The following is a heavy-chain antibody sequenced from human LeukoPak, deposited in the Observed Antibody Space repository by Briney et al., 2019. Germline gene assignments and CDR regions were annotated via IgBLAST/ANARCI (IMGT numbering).Heavy chain of an antibody. CDR2: INHSGST. Sequence: SETLSLTCAVYGGSFSGYYWSWIRQPPGKGLEWIGEINHSGSTNYNPSLKSRVTISVDTSKNQFSLKLSSVTAADTAVYYCAKDIRAYSGSYNSDYWGQGTLVTVSS. D-gene: IGHD1-26*01. V-gene: IGHV4-34*01. CDR1: GGSFSGYY. J-gene: IGHJ4*02. CDR3: AKDIRAYSGSYNSDY.